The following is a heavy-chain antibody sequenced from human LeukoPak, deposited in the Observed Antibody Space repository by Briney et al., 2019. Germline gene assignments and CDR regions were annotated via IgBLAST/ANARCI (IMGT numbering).Heavy chain of an antibody. Sequence: PGGSLRLSCAASGFTFSSYAMHWVRQAPGKGLEWVAVISYDGSNKYYADSVKGRFTISRDNSKNTLYLQMNSLRAEDTDVYYCARAFGSYVQNYYYGMDVWGQGTTVTVSS. D-gene: IGHD1-26*01. J-gene: IGHJ6*02. V-gene: IGHV3-30-3*01. CDR3: ARAFGSYVQNYYYGMDV. CDR2: ISYDGSNK. CDR1: GFTFSSYA.